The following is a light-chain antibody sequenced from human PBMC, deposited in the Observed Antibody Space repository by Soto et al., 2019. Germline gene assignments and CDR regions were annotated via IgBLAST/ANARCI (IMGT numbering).Light chain of an antibody. CDR1: SSNIGAGYD. CDR2: GNS. J-gene: IGLJ3*02. CDR3: QSYDSSLSGV. Sequence: QSVMPQPTSVSVAPGQRVTISCTGSSSNIGAGYDVHWYQQLPGTAPKLLIYGNSNRPSGVPDRFSGSKSGTSASLAITGLQAEDEADYYCQSYDSSLSGVFGGGTKLTVL. V-gene: IGLV1-40*01.